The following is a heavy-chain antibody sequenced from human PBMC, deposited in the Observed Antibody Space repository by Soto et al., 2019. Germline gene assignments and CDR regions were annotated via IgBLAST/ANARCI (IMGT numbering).Heavy chain of an antibody. D-gene: IGHD2-15*01. V-gene: IGHV4-31*03. J-gene: IGHJ5*02. CDR2: IYYSGST. CDR1: GGSISSGGYY. CDR3: ARARRCSGGSCTLGWFDP. Sequence: TLSLTCTVSGGSISSGGYYWSWIRQHPGKGLEWIGYIYYSGSTYYNPSLKSRVTISVDTSKNQFSLKLSSVTAADTAVYYCARARRCSGGSCTLGWFDPWGQGTLVTVSS.